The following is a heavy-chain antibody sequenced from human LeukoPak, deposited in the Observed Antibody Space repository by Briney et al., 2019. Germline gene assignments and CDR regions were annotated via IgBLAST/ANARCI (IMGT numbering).Heavy chain of an antibody. J-gene: IGHJ4*02. CDR3: ARDGWPGLSGSQGDFDY. V-gene: IGHV1-2*02. D-gene: IGHD1-26*01. CDR2: INPNSGGT. CDR1: GYTFTGYY. Sequence: ASVKVSCKASGYTFTGYYMHWVRQAPGQGLEWMGWINPNSGGTNYAQKFQGRVTMTRDTSISTAYMELSRLRSDDTAVYYCARDGWPGLSGSQGDFDYWGQGTLVTVSS.